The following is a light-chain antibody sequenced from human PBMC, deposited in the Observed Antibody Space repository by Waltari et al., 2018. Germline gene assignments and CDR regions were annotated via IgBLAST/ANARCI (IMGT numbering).Light chain of an antibody. V-gene: IGLV2-23*03. CDR3: CSYAGSSTFVV. J-gene: IGLJ2*01. Sequence: QSALTQPASVSGSPGQSITISCTGTSSDIGNYNVVSWYQQYPGKAPKLMIYEGSKRPSGISNRFSGSKSGNTASLTISGLQAEDEADYYCCSYAGSSTFVVFGGGTKLTVL. CDR1: SSDIGNYNV. CDR2: EGS.